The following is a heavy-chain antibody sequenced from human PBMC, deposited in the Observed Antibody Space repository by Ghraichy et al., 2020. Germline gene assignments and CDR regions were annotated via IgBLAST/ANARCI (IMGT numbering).Heavy chain of an antibody. V-gene: IGHV3-48*03. CDR1: GFTFSSYE. CDR2: ISSSGSTI. D-gene: IGHD3-9*01. Sequence: GESLNISCAASGFTFSSYEMNWVRQAPGKGLEWVSYISSSGSTIYYADSVKGRFTISRDNAKNSLYLQMNSLRAEDTAVYYCASPPTYYDILTGYYRWGQGTLVTVSS. CDR3: ASPPTYYDILTGYYR. J-gene: IGHJ1*01.